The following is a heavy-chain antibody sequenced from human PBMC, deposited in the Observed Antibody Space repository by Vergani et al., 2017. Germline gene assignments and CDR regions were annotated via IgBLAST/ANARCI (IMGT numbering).Heavy chain of an antibody. Sequence: EVQLLESGGGLVQPGGSLRLSCAASGFTFSSYAMSWVRQAPGKGLEWVSAINGSGGSTYYADSVKGRFTISRDNSKNTLYLQMNSLRAEDTAVYYCAKIRAGTNWFDPWGQGTLVTVSS. J-gene: IGHJ5*02. CDR2: INGSGGST. CDR1: GFTFSSYA. CDR3: AKIRAGTNWFDP. V-gene: IGHV3-23*01. D-gene: IGHD1-1*01.